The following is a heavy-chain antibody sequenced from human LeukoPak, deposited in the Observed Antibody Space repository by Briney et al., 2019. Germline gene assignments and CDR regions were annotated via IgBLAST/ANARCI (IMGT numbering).Heavy chain of an antibody. J-gene: IGHJ4*02. CDR1: GFTFSRYD. D-gene: IGHD1-26*01. Sequence: PGGSLRLSCAASGFTFSRYDMSWVRQAPGKGLEWVSAISGSGGSTYYADSVKGRFTISRDNSRNTLYLQMNSLRPDDTALYYCARDQASGSRRGDCDYWGQGTLVTVSS. CDR2: ISGSGGST. V-gene: IGHV3-23*01. CDR3: ARDQASGSRRGDCDY.